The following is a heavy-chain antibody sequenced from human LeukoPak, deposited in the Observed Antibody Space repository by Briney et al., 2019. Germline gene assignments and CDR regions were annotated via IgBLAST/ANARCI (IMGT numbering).Heavy chain of an antibody. V-gene: IGHV3-30-3*01. CDR1: GFTFSSYA. CDR3: ARDLRAGGNSGLGY. CDR2: ISYDGSNK. D-gene: IGHD2-21*02. J-gene: IGHJ4*02. Sequence: GGSLRLSCAASGFTFSSYAMHWVRQAPGKGLEWVAVISYDGSNKYYADSVKGRFTIPRDNSKNTLYLQMNSLRAEDTAVYYCARDLRAGGNSGLGYWGQGTLVTVSS.